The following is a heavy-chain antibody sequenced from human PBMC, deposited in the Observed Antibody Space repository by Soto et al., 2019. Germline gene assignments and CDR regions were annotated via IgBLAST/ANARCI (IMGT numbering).Heavy chain of an antibody. J-gene: IGHJ4*02. CDR1: GVSFSGYY. D-gene: IGHD2-8*02. V-gene: IGHV4-34*01. CDR3: ARDKITGLFDY. CDR2: INHSGST. Sequence: QVQLQQWGAGLLKPSETLSLTCAVYGVSFSGYYWTWIRQPPGTGLEWIGEINHSGSTNYNPSLKSRFTISVDTSKNQCSLKLTSVTAADTAAYYCARDKITGLFDYWGQGTLVTVSS.